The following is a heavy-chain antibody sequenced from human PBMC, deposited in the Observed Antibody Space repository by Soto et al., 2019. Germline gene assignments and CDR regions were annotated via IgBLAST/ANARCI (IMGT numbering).Heavy chain of an antibody. D-gene: IGHD3-3*01. J-gene: IGHJ5*02. CDR2: INAGNGNT. CDR3: ARDYDFWSGYAPYNWFDP. CDR1: GYTFTSYA. V-gene: IGHV1-3*01. Sequence: ASVKVSCKASGYTFTSYAMHWVRQAPGQRLEWMGWINAGNGNTKYSQKFQGRVTITRDTSASTAYMELSSLRSEDTAVYYCARDYDFWSGYAPYNWFDPRGQGTLVTVSS.